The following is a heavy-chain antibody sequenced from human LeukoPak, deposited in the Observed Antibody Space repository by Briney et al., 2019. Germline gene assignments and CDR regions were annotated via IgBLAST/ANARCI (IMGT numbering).Heavy chain of an antibody. CDR2: ISSSGSTI. CDR3: AELGITMIGGV. J-gene: IGHJ6*04. CDR1: GYTFTSYA. D-gene: IGHD3-10*02. V-gene: IGHV3-48*03. Sequence: SCKASGYTFTSYAMHWVRQAPGKGLEGVSYISSSGSTIYYADSVKGRFTISRDNAKNSLYLQMNSLRAEDTAVYYCAELGITMIGGVWGKGTTVTISS.